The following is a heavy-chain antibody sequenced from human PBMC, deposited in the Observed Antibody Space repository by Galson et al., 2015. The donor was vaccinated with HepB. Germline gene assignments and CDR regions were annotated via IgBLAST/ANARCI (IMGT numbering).Heavy chain of an antibody. V-gene: IGHV3-73*01. CDR3: TSTVVTPYYDYGMDV. CDR2: IRSKANSYAT. J-gene: IGHJ6*02. Sequence: SLRLSCAASGFTFSGSAMHWVRQASGKGLEWVGRIRSKANSYATAYAASVKGRFTIARDDSKNTAYLQMNSLKTEDTAVYYCTSTVVTPYYDYGMDVWGQRTTVTVSS. D-gene: IGHD4-23*01. CDR1: GFTFSGSA.